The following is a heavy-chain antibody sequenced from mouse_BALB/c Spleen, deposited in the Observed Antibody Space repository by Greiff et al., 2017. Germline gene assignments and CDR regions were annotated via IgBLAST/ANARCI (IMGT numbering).Heavy chain of an antibody. Sequence: QVQLQQSGAELARPGASVKMSCKASGYTFTSYTMHWVKQRPGQGLEWIGYINPSSGYTNYNQKFKDKATLTADKSSSTAYMQLSSLTSEDSAVYYCARSLGYYGNYDYAMDYWGQGTSVTVSS. CDR1: GYTFTSYT. D-gene: IGHD2-1*01. CDR2: INPSSGYT. J-gene: IGHJ4*01. CDR3: ARSLGYYGNYDYAMDY. V-gene: IGHV1-4*01.